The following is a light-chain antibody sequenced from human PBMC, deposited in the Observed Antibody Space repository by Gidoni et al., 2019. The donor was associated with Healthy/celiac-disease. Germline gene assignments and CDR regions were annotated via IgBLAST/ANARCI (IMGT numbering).Light chain of an antibody. V-gene: IGKV1-39*01. Sequence: DIQMTQSPSSLSASVGDRVTITGRASQSISSYLNWYQQKPGTAPKVLIYGASSLQSGVPSRFSGSGSGTDFTLTISSLQPGDFATYYCQQTHSTPPTFGQGTKVEIK. CDR1: QSISSY. J-gene: IGKJ1*01. CDR2: GAS. CDR3: QQTHSTPPT.